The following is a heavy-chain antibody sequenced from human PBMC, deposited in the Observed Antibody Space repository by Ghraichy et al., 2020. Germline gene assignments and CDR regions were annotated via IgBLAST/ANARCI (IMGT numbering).Heavy chain of an antibody. CDR1: GRTFSSYA. Sequence: KVSCKASGRTFSSYAISWVRQAPGQGLEWMGRIIPILGIANYAQKFQGRVTITADKSTSTAYMELSSLRSEDTAVYYCARGVGATTTDYWGQGTLVTVSS. J-gene: IGHJ4*02. V-gene: IGHV1-69*04. CDR2: IIPILGIA. D-gene: IGHD1-26*01. CDR3: ARGVGATTTDY.